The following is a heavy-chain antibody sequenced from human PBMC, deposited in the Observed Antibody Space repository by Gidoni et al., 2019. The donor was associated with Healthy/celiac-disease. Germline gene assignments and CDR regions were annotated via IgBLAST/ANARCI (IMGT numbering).Heavy chain of an antibody. Sequence: GTATYAQKFQGRVTITADESTSTAYMELSSLRSEDTAVYYCAAAPYGSGSYYPSAFDIWGQGTMVTVSS. J-gene: IGHJ3*02. CDR3: AAAPYGSGSYYPSAFDI. V-gene: IGHV1-69*01. CDR2: GTA. D-gene: IGHD3-10*01.